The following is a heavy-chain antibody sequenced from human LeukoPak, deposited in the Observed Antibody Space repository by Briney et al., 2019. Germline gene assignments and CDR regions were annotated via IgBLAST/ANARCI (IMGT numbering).Heavy chain of an antibody. J-gene: IGHJ4*02. CDR2: IIPIFGTA. Sequence: ASVKVSFRASGGTFSSYAISWVRQASGQGLEWMGGIIPIFGTANYAQKFQGRVTITADESTSTAYMELSSLRSEDTAVYYCARGGRAVAAYYFDYWGQGTLVTVSS. D-gene: IGHD6-19*01. V-gene: IGHV1-69*13. CDR1: GGTFSSYA. CDR3: ARGGRAVAAYYFDY.